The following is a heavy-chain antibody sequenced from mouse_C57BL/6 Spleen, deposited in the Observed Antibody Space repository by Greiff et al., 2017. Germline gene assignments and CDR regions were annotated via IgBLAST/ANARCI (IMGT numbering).Heavy chain of an antibody. Sequence: QVQLQQSGPELVKPGASVKISCKASGYSFTSYYIHWVKQRPGQGLEWIGWIYPGSGNTKYNEKFKGKATLTADTSSSTAYMQLSSLISEDSAVYYCASLGVYDYGSSYWGQGTTLTVSS. J-gene: IGHJ2*01. V-gene: IGHV1-66*01. CDR2: IYPGSGNT. D-gene: IGHD1-1*01. CDR3: ASLGVYDYGSSY. CDR1: GYSFTSYY.